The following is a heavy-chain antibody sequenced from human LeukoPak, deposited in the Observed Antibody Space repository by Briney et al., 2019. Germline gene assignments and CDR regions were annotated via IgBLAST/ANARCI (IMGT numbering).Heavy chain of an antibody. CDR1: GFTFSSYA. V-gene: IGHV3-30*04. J-gene: IGHJ3*02. Sequence: GGSLRLSCAASGFTFSSYAMHWVRQAPGKGLEWVAVISYDGSNKYYADSVKGRFTISRDNSKNTLYLQMNSLRAEDTAVYYCARIGYSYGGAVDIWGQGTMVTVSS. CDR2: ISYDGSNK. CDR3: ARIGYSYGGAVDI. D-gene: IGHD5-18*01.